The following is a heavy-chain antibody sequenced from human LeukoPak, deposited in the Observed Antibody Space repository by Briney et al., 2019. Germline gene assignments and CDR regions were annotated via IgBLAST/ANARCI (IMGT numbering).Heavy chain of an antibody. V-gene: IGHV3-21*04. CDR1: GFTFSSYS. D-gene: IGHD1-26*01. CDR2: ISSSSYI. J-gene: IGHJ3*02. CDR3: ARWEVTGGSRHDAFDI. Sequence: GGSLRLSCAASGFTFSSYSMNWVRQAPGKGLEWVSSISSSSYIYYADSVKGRFTISRDNAKNSLYLQMNSLRAEDTAVYYCARWEVTGGSRHDAFDIWGQGTMVTVSS.